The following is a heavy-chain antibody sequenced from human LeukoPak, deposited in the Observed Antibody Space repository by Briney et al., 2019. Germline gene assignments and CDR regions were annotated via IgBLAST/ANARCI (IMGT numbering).Heavy chain of an antibody. CDR2: ISSSSSTI. CDR3: ARGLYEYSSSPPGP. Sequence: GGSLRLSCAASGFTFNTYSMNWVRQAPGKGPEWVSYISSSSSTIYYADSVKGRFTISRDNAKNSLYLQMNSLRAEDTAVYYCARGLYEYSSSPPGPWGQGTLVTVSS. D-gene: IGHD6-6*01. V-gene: IGHV3-48*04. J-gene: IGHJ5*02. CDR1: GFTFNTYS.